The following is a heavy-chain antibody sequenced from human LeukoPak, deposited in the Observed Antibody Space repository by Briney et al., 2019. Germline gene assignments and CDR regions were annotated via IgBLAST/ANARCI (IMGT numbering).Heavy chain of an antibody. CDR1: GYTSDFMKYG. V-gene: IGHV1-18*01. CDR2: INPDSGHA. J-gene: IGHJ3*02. CDR3: ARGYILFGLSRGLGDAFDI. D-gene: IGHD3-10*01. Sequence: ASVKVSCKTSGYTSDFMKYGVAWVRHAPGQGLEWMGWINPDSGHANYAQKFQGRVTMTTDTSTSTAYMELRSLRSDDTAVYYCARGYILFGLSRGLGDAFDIWGQGTMVTVSS.